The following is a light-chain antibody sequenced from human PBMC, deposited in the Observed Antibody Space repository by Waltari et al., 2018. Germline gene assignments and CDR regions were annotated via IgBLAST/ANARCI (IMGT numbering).Light chain of an antibody. CDR1: QSVTSSS. CDR2: GPS. Sequence: EIVWTQSPGTLSLSPGERATLSCRASQSVTSSSLAWYQQKPGQAPRSLIYGPSSRAAGIPAGFSGSGSGTDFTLTISRLEPEDFAVYYCQQYGSSPFTFGPGTKVDIK. J-gene: IGKJ3*01. CDR3: QQYGSSPFT. V-gene: IGKV3-20*01.